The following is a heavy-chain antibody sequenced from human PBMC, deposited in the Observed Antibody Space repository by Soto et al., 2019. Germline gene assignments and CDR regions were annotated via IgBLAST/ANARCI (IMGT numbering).Heavy chain of an antibody. CDR3: ARGYYYDSSGSDFDY. D-gene: IGHD3-22*01. V-gene: IGHV3-53*01. CDR1: GFTVSSNY. J-gene: IGHJ4*02. CDR2: IYSVGST. Sequence: GGSLRLSCAASGFTVSSNYMSWVRQAPGKGLEWVSAIYSVGSTYYADSVKGRFTISRDNSKNTLYLQMNSLRAEDTAVYYCARGYYYDSSGSDFDYWGQGTLVTVSS.